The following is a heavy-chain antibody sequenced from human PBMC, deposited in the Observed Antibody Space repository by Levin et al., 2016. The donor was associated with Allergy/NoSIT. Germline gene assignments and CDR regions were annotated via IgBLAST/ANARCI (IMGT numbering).Heavy chain of an antibody. Sequence: WVRQAPGQGLEWMGRIIPIISITDYAQKFQGRVTIGADRSTSTAYMELTNLRSEDTAAYYCATEKYDILTGYTWREERGYNYYGLDVWGQGTTVTVSS. V-gene: IGHV1-69*02. CDR3: ATEKYDILTGYTWREERGYNYYGLDV. CDR2: IIPIISIT. J-gene: IGHJ6*02. D-gene: IGHD3-9*01.